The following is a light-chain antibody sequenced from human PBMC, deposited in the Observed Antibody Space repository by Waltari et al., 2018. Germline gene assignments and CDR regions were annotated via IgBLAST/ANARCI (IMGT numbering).Light chain of an antibody. Sequence: EIALTQSPGTLSLSVGERATVSCRASESVIRALAWYKQKPGQAPRLLVYGASTRATGIPDRCSGSGSGTDFSLTISRLEPDDFAVYYCQHYLRLPVTFGQGTTVEI. V-gene: IGKV3-20*01. CDR2: GAS. CDR1: ESVIRA. CDR3: QHYLRLPVT. J-gene: IGKJ1*01.